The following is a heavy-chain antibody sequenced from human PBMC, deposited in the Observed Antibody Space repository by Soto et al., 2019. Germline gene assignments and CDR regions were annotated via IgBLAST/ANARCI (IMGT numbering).Heavy chain of an antibody. CDR2: IYYSGST. J-gene: IGHJ5*02. CDR1: GGSISSGGYY. D-gene: IGHD4-4*01. Sequence: TLSRSGPVSGGSISSGGYYWSWIRQHPGKGLEWIGYIYYSGSTYYNPSLKSRVTISVDTSKNQFSLKLRSVTAADTAVYYCARERTIMTTVTDNWFDPWGQGTLVTVSS. CDR3: ARERTIMTTVTDNWFDP. V-gene: IGHV4-31*03.